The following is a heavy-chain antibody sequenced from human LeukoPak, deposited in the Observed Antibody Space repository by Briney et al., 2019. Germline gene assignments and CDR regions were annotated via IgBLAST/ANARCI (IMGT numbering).Heavy chain of an antibody. CDR2: FDPEDGET. CDR1: GYTLTELS. CDR3: ATLGDGYNSNFDY. Sequence: ASVKVSCKVSGYTLTELSMHWVRQAPGKGLEWMGGFDPEDGETIYAQKFQGRVTTTEDTSTDTAYMELSSLRSEDTAVYYCATLGDGYNSNFDYWGQGTLVTVSS. D-gene: IGHD5-24*01. V-gene: IGHV1-24*01. J-gene: IGHJ4*02.